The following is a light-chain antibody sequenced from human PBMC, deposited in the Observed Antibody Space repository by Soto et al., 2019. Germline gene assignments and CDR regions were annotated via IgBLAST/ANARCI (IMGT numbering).Light chain of an antibody. CDR1: QSVSSSL. Sequence: ENVLTQSPGTLSLSPGERATLSCRASQSVSSSLLAWYQQKPGQAPRLLISGASGRATGIPDRFSGSGSGTDFTLTISRLEPEDFAVFYCQHYGSSVTFAQGTRLEIK. J-gene: IGKJ5*01. CDR3: QHYGSSVT. CDR2: GAS. V-gene: IGKV3-20*01.